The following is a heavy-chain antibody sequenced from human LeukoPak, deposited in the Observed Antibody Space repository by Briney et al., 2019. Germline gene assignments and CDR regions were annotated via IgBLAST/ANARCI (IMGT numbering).Heavy chain of an antibody. Sequence: QAGGSLRLSCAVSGFTVSNNYMSWVRQAPGKGLEWVSVIYRGDSTYYADSVKGRFTISRDNSKNTLYLQMHSLRAEDTAVYYCARESLGSVDPRGYSTTVSQDVWGKGTTVTISS. D-gene: IGHD4-17*01. CDR1: GFTVSNNY. CDR2: IYRGDST. J-gene: IGHJ6*04. CDR3: ARESLGSVDPRGYSTTVSQDV. V-gene: IGHV3-53*01.